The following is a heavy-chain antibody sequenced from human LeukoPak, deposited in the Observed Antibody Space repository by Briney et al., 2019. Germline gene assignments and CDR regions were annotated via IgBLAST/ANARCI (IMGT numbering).Heavy chain of an antibody. CDR2: ISAYNGNT. V-gene: IGHV1-18*01. J-gene: IGHJ6*02. D-gene: IGHD3-10*01. Sequence: GASVKVSCKASGYTFTSYGISWVRQAPGQGLEWMGWISAYNGNTNYAQKLQGRVTMTTDTSTSTAYMELRSLRSDDTAVYYCARWDYGSGSSLYYYYYGMDVWGQGTTVTVSS. CDR3: ARWDYGSGSSLYYYYYGMDV. CDR1: GYTFTSYG.